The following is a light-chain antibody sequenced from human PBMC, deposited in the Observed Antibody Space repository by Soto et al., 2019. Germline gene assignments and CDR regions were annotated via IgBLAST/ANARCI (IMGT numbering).Light chain of an antibody. V-gene: IGKV3-20*01. J-gene: IGKJ4*01. CDR2: GAF. CDR3: QPYALSIP. Sequence: EIVWTHSPGTLSLSPGERATLSCRASHSVSRTYLAWYQQKPGQAPRLLIYGAFHRATGIPDRFSGSESGSDYTLSIRSLDPDDSAVYHCQPYALSIPFGGGTKVDIK. CDR1: HSVSRTY.